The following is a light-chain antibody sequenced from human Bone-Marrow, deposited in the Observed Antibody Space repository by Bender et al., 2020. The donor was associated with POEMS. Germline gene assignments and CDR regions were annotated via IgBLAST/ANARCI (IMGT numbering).Light chain of an antibody. J-gene: IGLJ3*02. CDR1: SSDVGGYNY. CDR3: ISYTSRSTWV. Sequence: QSALTQPASVSESPGQSITISCTGTSSDVGGYNYVSWYQQHPGKAPKLMIYDVSNRPSGVSNRFSGSKSGNTASLTISGLQAEDEADYYCISYTSRSTWVFGGGTKLTVL. V-gene: IGLV2-14*03. CDR2: DVS.